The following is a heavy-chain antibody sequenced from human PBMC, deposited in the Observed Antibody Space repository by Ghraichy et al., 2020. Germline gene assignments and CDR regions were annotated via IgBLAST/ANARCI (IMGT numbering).Heavy chain of an antibody. V-gene: IGHV3-48*02. CDR2: ISSSSSAI. CDR3: ARDRRELLADNYFYGMDV. J-gene: IGHJ6*02. Sequence: LSLTCAASGFTFNTFSMNWVRQAPGEGLEWISYISSSSSAIYYADSVKGRFTISRDNAKNSLYLQMNSLRDEDTAVYYCARDRRELLADNYFYGMDVWGQGTTVTVSS. D-gene: IGHD1-26*01. CDR1: GFTFNTFS.